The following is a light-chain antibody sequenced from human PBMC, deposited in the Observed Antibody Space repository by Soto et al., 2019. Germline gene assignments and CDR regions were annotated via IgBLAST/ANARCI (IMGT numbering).Light chain of an antibody. V-gene: IGKV3-20*01. CDR1: QSVSSKY. J-gene: IGKJ1*01. CDR2: GAS. CDR3: QQYGISPPWT. Sequence: EIVLTQSPGSLSLSPGERATLSCRASQSVSSKYLGWYQQKPGQAPRLLIYGASSRANGIPDRFSGSGSGTDFTLTISRLEPEDVVVYYCQQYGISPPWTFGQGTKVEVK.